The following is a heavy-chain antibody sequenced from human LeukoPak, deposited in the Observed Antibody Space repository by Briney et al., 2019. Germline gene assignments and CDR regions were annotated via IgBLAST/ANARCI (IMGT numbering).Heavy chain of an antibody. CDR1: GGSISSHY. D-gene: IGHD2-2*01. Sequence: SETLSLTCTVSGGSISSHYWSWIRQPPGKGLEWIGYIYYSGSTNYNPSLKSRVTISVDTSKNQFSLKLSSVTAADTAVYYCARGPPKDIVVVPAAMPAPWGMDVWGQGTTVTVSS. V-gene: IGHV4-59*11. CDR3: ARGPPKDIVVVPAAMPAPWGMDV. CDR2: IYYSGST. J-gene: IGHJ6*02.